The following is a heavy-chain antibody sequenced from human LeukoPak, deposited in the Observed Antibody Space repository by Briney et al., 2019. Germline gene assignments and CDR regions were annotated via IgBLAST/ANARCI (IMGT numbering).Heavy chain of an antibody. CDR1: GYTLTELS. CDR3: AISGSYYGAFDI. D-gene: IGHD1-26*01. Sequence: GASVKVSCKVSGYTLTELSMHWVRQAPGKGLEWMGGFDPEDGETIYAQKFQGRVTMTEDTPTDTAYMELSSLRSEDTAVYYCAISGSYYGAFDIWGQGTMVTVSS. CDR2: FDPEDGET. J-gene: IGHJ3*02. V-gene: IGHV1-24*01.